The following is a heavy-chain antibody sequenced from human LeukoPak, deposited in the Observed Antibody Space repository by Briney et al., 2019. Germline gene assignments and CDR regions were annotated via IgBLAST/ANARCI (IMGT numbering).Heavy chain of an antibody. CDR3: ARVRVFGVVIYYYGMDV. Sequence: SETLSLTCAVYGGSFSGYYWSWIRQPPGKGLEWIGEINHSGSTNYNPSLKGRVTISVDTSKNQFSLKLSSVTAADTAVYYCARVRVFGVVIYYYGMDVWGQGTTVTVSS. CDR1: GGSFSGYY. D-gene: IGHD3-3*01. CDR2: INHSGST. V-gene: IGHV4-34*01. J-gene: IGHJ6*02.